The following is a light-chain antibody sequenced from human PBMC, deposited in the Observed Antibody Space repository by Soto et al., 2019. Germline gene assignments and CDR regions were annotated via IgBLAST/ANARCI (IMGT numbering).Light chain of an antibody. J-gene: IGLJ2*01. CDR2: GNT. CDR1: NSNIGTGYD. Sequence: QSVLPQPPSVSGAPGQRVTISCTGSNSNIGTGYDVHWYQQLPGTAPKLLIYGNTNRPSGVPDRFSGSKSGTSASLAITGLQAEDEADYYCQSYDSSLSGILFGGGTKVTVL. CDR3: QSYDSSLSGIL. V-gene: IGLV1-40*01.